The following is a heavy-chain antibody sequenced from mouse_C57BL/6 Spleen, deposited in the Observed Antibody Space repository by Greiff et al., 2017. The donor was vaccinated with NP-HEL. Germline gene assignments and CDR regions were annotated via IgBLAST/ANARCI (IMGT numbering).Heavy chain of an antibody. CDR2: IDPNSGGT. J-gene: IGHJ4*01. Sequence: QQSCKASGYTFTSYWMHWVKQRPGRGLEWIGRIDPNSGGTKYNEKFKSKATLTVDKPSSTAYMQLSSLTSEDSAVYYCARSLYYDYDGYAMDDWGQGTSVTVSS. D-gene: IGHD2-4*01. CDR1: GYTFTSYW. CDR3: ARSLYYDYDGYAMDD. V-gene: IGHV1-72*01.